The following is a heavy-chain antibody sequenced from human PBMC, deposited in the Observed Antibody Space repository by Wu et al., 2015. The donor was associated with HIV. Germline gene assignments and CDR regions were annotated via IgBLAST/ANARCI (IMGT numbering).Heavy chain of an antibody. Sequence: QVQLVQSGGEVKKPGASVKVSCKASGYTFTSYGISWVRQSPGQGLEWMGWISGYNGNTDYAQKFQGRVTVTTDTSTNTAYMELRSLRSDDTAVYYCARVYDSSGYLADPDYWARERWSPSP. D-gene: IGHD3-22*01. V-gene: IGHV1-18*01. CDR1: GYTFTSYG. CDR2: ISGYNGNT. CDR3: ARVYDSSGYLADPDY. J-gene: IGHJ4*02.